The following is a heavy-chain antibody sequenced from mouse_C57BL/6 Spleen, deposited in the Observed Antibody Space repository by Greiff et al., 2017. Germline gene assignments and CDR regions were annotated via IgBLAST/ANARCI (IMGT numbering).Heavy chain of an antibody. D-gene: IGHD4-1*01. CDR2: IRLKSDNYAT. J-gene: IGHJ4*01. V-gene: IGHV6-3*01. CDR1: GFTFSNYW. Sequence: EVKVVESGGGLVQPGGSMKLSCVASGFTFSNYWMNWVRQSPEKGLEWVAQIRLKSDNYATHYAESVKGRFTISRDDSKSSVYLQMNNLRAEDTGIYYCTLLTGIYYAMDYWGQGTSVTVSS. CDR3: TLLTGIYYAMDY.